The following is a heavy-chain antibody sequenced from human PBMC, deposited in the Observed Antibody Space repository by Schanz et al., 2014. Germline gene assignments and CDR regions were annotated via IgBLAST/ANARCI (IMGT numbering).Heavy chain of an antibody. Sequence: EVELVESGGGLVKPGGSLRLSCVVSGFTFTNAWMSWVRQAPGKGLEWVGRIKSNTDGGPTDYATPVKARFTISRDDSLHTLYLQMNSLKSEDTAVYYCTSMATIPRNWFDPWGQGTLVTVSS. CDR3: TSMATIPRNWFDP. CDR2: IKSNTDGGPT. CDR1: GFTFTNAW. D-gene: IGHD2-2*02. V-gene: IGHV3-15*01. J-gene: IGHJ5*02.